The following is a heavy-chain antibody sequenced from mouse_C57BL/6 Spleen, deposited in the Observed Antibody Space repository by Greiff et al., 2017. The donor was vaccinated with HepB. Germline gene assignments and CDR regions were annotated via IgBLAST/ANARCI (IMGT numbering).Heavy chain of an antibody. CDR1: GFTFSDYG. V-gene: IGHV5-17*01. D-gene: IGHD2-2*01. J-gene: IGHJ3*01. Sequence: EVNVVESGGGLVKPGGSLKLSCAASGFTFSDYGMHWVRQAPEKGLEWVAYISSGSSTIYYADTVKGRFTISRDNAKNTLFLQMTSLRSEDTAMYYCARSRRYGYASFAYWGQGTLVTVSA. CDR3: ARSRRYGYASFAY. CDR2: ISSGSSTI.